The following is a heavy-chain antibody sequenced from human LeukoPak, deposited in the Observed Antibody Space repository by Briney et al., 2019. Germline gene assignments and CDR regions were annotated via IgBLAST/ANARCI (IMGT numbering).Heavy chain of an antibody. D-gene: IGHD3-3*01. V-gene: IGHV3-21*01. CDR1: GFTFTTYT. CDR2: ISSSSSYM. J-gene: IGHJ4*02. Sequence: GGSLRLSCEVSGFTFTTYTMSWVRQAPGKGLEWVSSISSSSSYMYYTDSVKGRFTISRDDAKNSLYLQMNSLRVEDTAVYYCAREAILPDHDFWSGYSYYFDYWGQGTLVTVSS. CDR3: AREAILPDHDFWSGYSYYFDY.